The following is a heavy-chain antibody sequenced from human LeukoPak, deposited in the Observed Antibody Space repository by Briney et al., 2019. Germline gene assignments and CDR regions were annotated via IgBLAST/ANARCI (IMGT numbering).Heavy chain of an antibody. CDR1: GFTFSSYS. J-gene: IGHJ1*01. Sequence: GGSLRLSCAASGFTFSSYSMNWVRQAPGKGLEWVSFISSSSSYIYYADSVKGRFTISRDNAKNSLYLQMNSLRAEDTAVYYCASQYCSGGSCYLYFQHWGQGTLVTVSS. CDR3: ASQYCSGGSCYLYFQH. D-gene: IGHD2-15*01. CDR2: ISSSSSYI. V-gene: IGHV3-21*01.